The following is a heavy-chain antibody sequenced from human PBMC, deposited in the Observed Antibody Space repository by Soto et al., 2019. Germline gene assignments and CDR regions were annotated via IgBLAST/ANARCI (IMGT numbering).Heavy chain of an antibody. CDR1: GFTLRSYA. CDR3: ARGGYSYDLSGMDV. J-gene: IGHJ6*02. CDR2: ISGSGDRT. V-gene: IGHV3-23*01. Sequence: EVQLLESGGGLVQPGGSLRLSCVASGFTLRSYAMSWVRQAPGKGPEWVSVISGSGDRTYTADSVKGRFTISRDNYANALYLQMNSLRAEDTAVYYCARGGYSYDLSGMDVWGLGTTVTVSS. D-gene: IGHD5-18*01.